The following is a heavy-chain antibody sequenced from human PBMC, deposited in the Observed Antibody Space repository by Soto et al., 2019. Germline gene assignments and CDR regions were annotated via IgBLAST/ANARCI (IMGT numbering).Heavy chain of an antibody. Sequence: GGSLRLSCAASGFTVSSNYMSWVRQAPGKGLEWVSVIYSGGSTYYADSVKGRFTISRDNSKNTLYLQMNSLRAEDTAVYYCAREYYYDSSGPQEDAFDIWGQGTMVTVSS. J-gene: IGHJ3*02. CDR2: IYSGGST. D-gene: IGHD3-22*01. V-gene: IGHV3-53*01. CDR1: GFTVSSNY. CDR3: AREYYYDSSGPQEDAFDI.